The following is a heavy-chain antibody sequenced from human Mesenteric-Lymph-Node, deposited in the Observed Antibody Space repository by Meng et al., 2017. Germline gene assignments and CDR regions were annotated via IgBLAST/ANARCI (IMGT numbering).Heavy chain of an antibody. Sequence: GESLKISCAASGFAVTSYAMSWVRQAPGKGLEWVANIRQDGSDLYYVDSVEGRFTISRDNAKNSLYLQMNSLRAEDTAVYYCARVRPGIYFDYWGQGTLVTVSS. V-gene: IGHV3-7*01. CDR1: GFAVTSYA. J-gene: IGHJ4*02. CDR3: ARVRPGIYFDY. CDR2: IRQDGSDL.